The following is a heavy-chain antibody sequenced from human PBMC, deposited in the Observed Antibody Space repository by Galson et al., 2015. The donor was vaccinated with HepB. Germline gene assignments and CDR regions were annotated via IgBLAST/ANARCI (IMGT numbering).Heavy chain of an antibody. CDR2: ISWNSDFT. D-gene: IGHD3-10*01. V-gene: IGHV3-9*01. J-gene: IGHJ6*02. CDR3: AQDLTYYYGSGSYFVAMDV. Sequence: SLRLSCAASGFTFEDYAMQWVRHVPGKGLEWVSGISWNSDFTGYADSVRGRFTISRDNARYSLYLQMNSLRTEDTALYYCAQDLTYYYGSGSYFVAMDVWGQGTTVTVSS. CDR1: GFTFEDYA.